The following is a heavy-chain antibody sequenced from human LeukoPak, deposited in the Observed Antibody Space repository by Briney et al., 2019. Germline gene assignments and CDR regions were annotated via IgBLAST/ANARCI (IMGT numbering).Heavy chain of an antibody. J-gene: IGHJ4*02. CDR1: GFTFSSYD. Sequence: GGSLRLSCATSGFTFSSYDMSWVRQAPGKGLEWVSAIAFSGGSTYYADSVKGRFTISRDNSKNTLYLQMNSLRAEDTAIYYCAKSRSTYSSSSSFDYWGQGTLVTVSS. D-gene: IGHD6-13*01. V-gene: IGHV3-23*01. CDR3: AKSRSTYSSSSSFDY. CDR2: IAFSGGST.